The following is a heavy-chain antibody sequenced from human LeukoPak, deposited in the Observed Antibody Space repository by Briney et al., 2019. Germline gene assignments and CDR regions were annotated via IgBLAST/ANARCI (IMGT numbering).Heavy chain of an antibody. J-gene: IGHJ6*02. CDR2: IYYSGST. Sequence: SETLSLTCTVSGGSISSYYWSWIRQPPGKGLEWIGYIYYSGSTNYNPSLKSRVTISVDTSKNQFSLKLSSVTAADTAVYYCARAPGLPFNYYYGMDVWGQGTTVTVSS. CDR3: ARAPGLPFNYYYGMDV. D-gene: IGHD2-15*01. V-gene: IGHV4-59*01. CDR1: GGSISSYY.